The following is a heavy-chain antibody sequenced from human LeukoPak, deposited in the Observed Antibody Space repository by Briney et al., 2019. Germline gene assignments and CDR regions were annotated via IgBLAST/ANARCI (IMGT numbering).Heavy chain of an antibody. CDR2: IYYTGTT. V-gene: IGHV4-59*01. Sequence: SETLSLTCSVSGGSISTYYWSWVRQLPGKGLEWIGYIYYTGTTNYNPSLRSRVTISVDTSRNQFSLRLSSVTAADTAVYYCAREDPQTTVPEGMDVWGHGTTVIVSS. J-gene: IGHJ6*02. CDR1: GGSISTYY. CDR3: AREDPQTTVPEGMDV. D-gene: IGHD4-17*01.